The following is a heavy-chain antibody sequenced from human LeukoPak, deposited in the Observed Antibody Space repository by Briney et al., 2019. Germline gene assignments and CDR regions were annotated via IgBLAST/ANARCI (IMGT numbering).Heavy chain of an antibody. CDR3: ARAYCGGDCYHNFDY. J-gene: IGHJ4*02. D-gene: IGHD2-21*02. Sequence: SETLSLTCAVYGGSFSGYYWSWIRQPPGKGLEWIGYIYHSGSTYYNPSLKSRVTISVDRSKNQFSLKLSSVTAADTAVYYCARAYCGGDCYHNFDYWGQGTLVTVSS. CDR1: GGSFSGYY. CDR2: IYHSGST. V-gene: IGHV4-34*01.